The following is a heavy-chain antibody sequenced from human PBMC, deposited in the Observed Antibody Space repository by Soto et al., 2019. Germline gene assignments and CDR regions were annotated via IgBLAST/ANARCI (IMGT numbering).Heavy chain of an antibody. CDR2: IKSKTDGGTT. CDR3: TTGAVPDPRSDYHYYYYYMDV. J-gene: IGHJ6*03. Sequence: EVQRLESGGGLVKPGGSLRLSCAASGFTFSNAWTSWVRQAPGKGLEWVGRIKSKTDGGTTDYAAPVKGRFTISRDDSKNTLYLQMNSLKTEDTAVYYCTTGAVPDPRSDYHYYYYYMDVWGKRTTVTVSS. V-gene: IGHV3-15*01. D-gene: IGHD4-17*01. CDR1: GFTFSNAW.